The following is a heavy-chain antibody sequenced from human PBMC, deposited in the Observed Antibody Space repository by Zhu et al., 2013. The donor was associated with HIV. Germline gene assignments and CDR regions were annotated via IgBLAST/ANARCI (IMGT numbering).Heavy chain of an antibody. CDR3: ARDRNAKWLLYPNAFDI. CDR1: GGTFSSYA. J-gene: IGHJ3*02. CDR2: IIPIFGTA. V-gene: IGHV1-69*01. Sequence: QVQLVQSGAEVKKPGSSVKVSCKASGGTFSSYAISWVRQAPGQGLEWMGGIIPIFGTANYAQKFQGRVTITADESTSTAYMELSSLRSEDTAVYYCARDRNAKWLLYPNAFDIWGQGTMVTVSS. D-gene: IGHD3-3*01.